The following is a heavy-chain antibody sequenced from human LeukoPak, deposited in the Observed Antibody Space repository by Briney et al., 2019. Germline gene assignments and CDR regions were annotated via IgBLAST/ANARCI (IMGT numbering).Heavy chain of an antibody. CDR1: GFPFSTYA. V-gene: IGHV3-23*01. Sequence: GGSLRLSCAASGFPFSTYAVNWVRQAPGKGLEWVSVITGSGGFTQYADSVKGRFTISRDNSKNTVYLQMNSLRVEDTALYYCVRSLDYWGQGTLVTVSS. CDR2: ITGSGGFT. CDR3: VRSLDY. J-gene: IGHJ4*02.